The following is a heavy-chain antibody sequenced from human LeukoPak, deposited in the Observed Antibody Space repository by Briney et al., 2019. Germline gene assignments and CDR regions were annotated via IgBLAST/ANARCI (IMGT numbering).Heavy chain of an antibody. J-gene: IGHJ3*02. CDR3: ARDLARLLAFDI. D-gene: IGHD6-25*01. Sequence: ASVKVSCKASGYTFTSYAMHWVRQAPGQRLEWMGWINAGNGNTKYSQKFQGRVTITGDTSASTAYMELSSLRSEDTAVYYCARDLARLLAFDIWGQGTMVTVSS. CDR1: GYTFTSYA. CDR2: INAGNGNT. V-gene: IGHV1-3*01.